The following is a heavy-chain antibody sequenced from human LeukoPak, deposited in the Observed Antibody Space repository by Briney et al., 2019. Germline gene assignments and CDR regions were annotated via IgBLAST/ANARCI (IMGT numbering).Heavy chain of an antibody. V-gene: IGHV3-23*01. CDR3: AKDRGCLVDTGAVDF. CDR1: VFTFAAYA. D-gene: IGHD5-18*01. J-gene: IGHJ4*02. Sequence: GGSLRLSCAASVFTFAAYAMSWVRQAPGKGLEWVSGIGGCDSRTHYADSVKGRFTISRDNSKNTLFLQLNSLTGEDTAVYYCAKDRGCLVDTGAVDFWGQGTLLTVSS. CDR2: IGGCDSRT.